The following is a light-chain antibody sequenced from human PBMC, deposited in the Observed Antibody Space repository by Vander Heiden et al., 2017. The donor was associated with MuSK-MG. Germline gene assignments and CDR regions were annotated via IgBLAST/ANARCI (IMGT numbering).Light chain of an antibody. CDR2: GSS. J-gene: IGKJ4*01. V-gene: IGKV3-20*01. Sequence: EIVLTPSPGTLSLSPGERATLSCRASQSVSSSYLAWYQQKPGQAPRLLIDGSSSRATGIPDRFSGSGSGTDFTLTISRLEPENIAVYYCQQYGSSPHTFGGGTKVEIK. CDR3: QQYGSSPHT. CDR1: QSVSSSY.